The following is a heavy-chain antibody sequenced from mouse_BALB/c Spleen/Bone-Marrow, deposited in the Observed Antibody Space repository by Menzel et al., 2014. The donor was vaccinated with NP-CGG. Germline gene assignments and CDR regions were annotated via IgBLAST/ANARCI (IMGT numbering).Heavy chain of an antibody. V-gene: IGHV1S81*02. CDR2: INPSNGGT. Sequence: VQLQESGAELVKPGASVKLSCKASGYTFTSYYMYWVKQRPGQGLEWFGEINPSNGGTNFNEKSKNKATLTVDKSSSKAFIQLKSLASEDSAVYYCSRGRRDALDYWGQGTSVTVSS. CDR1: GYTFTSYY. CDR3: SRGRRDALDY. J-gene: IGHJ4*01.